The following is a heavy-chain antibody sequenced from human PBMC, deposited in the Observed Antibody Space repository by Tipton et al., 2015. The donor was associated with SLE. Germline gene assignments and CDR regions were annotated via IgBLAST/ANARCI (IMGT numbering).Heavy chain of an antibody. CDR1: GFTFDDYA. CDR3: ASGSPFYDSSGYYYMDV. J-gene: IGHJ6*03. D-gene: IGHD3-22*01. V-gene: IGHV3-9*01. CDR2: IGWNSGYI. Sequence: SLRLSCAASGFTFDDYAMHWVRQAPGKGLEWVSGIGWNSGYIGYADSVKGRFTVSRNNAKKSLYLQMNSLRGEDSAVYYCASGSPFYDSSGYYYMDVWGKGTTVTVSS.